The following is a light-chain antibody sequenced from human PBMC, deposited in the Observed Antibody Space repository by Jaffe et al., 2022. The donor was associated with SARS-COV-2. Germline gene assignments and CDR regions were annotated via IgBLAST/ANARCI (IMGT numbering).Light chain of an antibody. CDR3: QQYYSTPYA. V-gene: IGKV4-1*01. Sequence: DIVVTQSPDSLALSLGERATINCKSSQSVLYNSNNKDYFAWYQQKPGQPPKLLIYWASVRESGVPDRFSGSGSGTDFTLTINNLQAEDVAVYYCQQYYSTPYAFGQGTKLEIK. CDR1: QSVLYNSNNKDY. J-gene: IGKJ2*01. CDR2: WAS.